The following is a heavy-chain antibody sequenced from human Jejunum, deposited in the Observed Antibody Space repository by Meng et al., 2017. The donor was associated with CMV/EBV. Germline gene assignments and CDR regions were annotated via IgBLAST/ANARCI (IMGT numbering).Heavy chain of an antibody. J-gene: IGHJ4*02. D-gene: IGHD3-22*01. CDR3: ARYNYDSGGSLDY. V-gene: IGHV4-34*12. CDR2: VIHTGST. CDR1: GASFSGYY. Sequence: AVYGASFSGYYWSWVRQPPGKGLEWIGEVIHTGSTNYNPSLQSRVTISVDTSKNQFSLKLNSVTAADTAVYYCARYNYDSGGSLDYWGQGALVTVSS.